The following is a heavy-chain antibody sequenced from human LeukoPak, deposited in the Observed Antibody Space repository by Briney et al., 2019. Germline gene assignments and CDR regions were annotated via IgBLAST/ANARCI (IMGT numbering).Heavy chain of an antibody. J-gene: IGHJ4*02. CDR1: GFTLSSYS. V-gene: IGHV3-21*01. CDR3: GRDFNY. Sequence: PGGSLSLSCAASGFTLSSYSMIWVRQAPGKGLEWVSTISSSSVYTYYAESAKGRFTISRDNAKNSLYLQMNSLRAEDTTVYYCGRDFNYWGQGTLVTVAS. CDR2: ISSSSVYT.